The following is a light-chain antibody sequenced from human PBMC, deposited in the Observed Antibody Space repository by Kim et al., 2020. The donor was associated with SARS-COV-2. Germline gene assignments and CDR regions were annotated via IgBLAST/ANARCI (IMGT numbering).Light chain of an antibody. CDR3: HQRSSWLWT. J-gene: IGKJ1*01. V-gene: IGKV3-11*01. Sequence: EIVLTQSPATLSLSPGERATLSCRASQSVNNYLAWYQQKPGQAPRLLIYDASNSATGIPARFSGSGSGTDFTLTISSLEPEDFAVYYCHQRSSWLWTFGQGTKVDIK. CDR1: QSVNNY. CDR2: DAS.